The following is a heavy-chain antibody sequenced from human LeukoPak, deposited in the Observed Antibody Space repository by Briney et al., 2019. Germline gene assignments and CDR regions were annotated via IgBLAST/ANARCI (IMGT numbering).Heavy chain of an antibody. CDR2: IIPIFGTA. CDR1: GGTFSSYA. CDR3: ARDPESYYDSSGYSDY. D-gene: IGHD3-22*01. J-gene: IGHJ4*02. V-gene: IGHV1-69*13. Sequence: SVKVSCKASGGTFSSYAISWVRQAPGQGLEWMGGIIPIFGTANYAQKFQGRVTITADESTSTAYMELSSLRSEDTAVHYCARDPESYYDSSGYSDYWGQGTLVTVSS.